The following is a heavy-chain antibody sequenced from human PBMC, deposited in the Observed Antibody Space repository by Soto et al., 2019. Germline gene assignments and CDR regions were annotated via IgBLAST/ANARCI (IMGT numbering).Heavy chain of an antibody. V-gene: IGHV1-18*01. CDR2: ITAHNGNT. CDR3: ARDAPYDDFWSGVMELYYYGMDV. Sequence: QVQLVQSGGEVKKPGASVKVSCKASGYTFSNYAISWVRQAPGQGLEWMGWITAHNGNTKYAQKFQARVTMPTDTSTSTASMELRSLTSDDTAVYYCARDAPYDDFWSGVMELYYYGMDVWGQGTTVTVSS. J-gene: IGHJ6*02. CDR1: GYTFSNYA. D-gene: IGHD3-3*01.